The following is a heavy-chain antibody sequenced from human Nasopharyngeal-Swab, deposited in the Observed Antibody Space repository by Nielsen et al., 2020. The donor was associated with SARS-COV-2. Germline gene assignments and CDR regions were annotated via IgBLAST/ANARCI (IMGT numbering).Heavy chain of an antibody. V-gene: IGHV1-69*06. CDR2: IIPIFGTA. D-gene: IGHD3-22*01. CDR3: ARAYYYDSSGYWDAFDI. J-gene: IGHJ3*02. Sequence: WVRQANGQGLKWMGGIIPIFGTANYAQKFQGRDTITADKSTSTAYMELSSLRSEDTAVYYCARAYYYDSSGYWDAFDIWGQGTMVTVSS.